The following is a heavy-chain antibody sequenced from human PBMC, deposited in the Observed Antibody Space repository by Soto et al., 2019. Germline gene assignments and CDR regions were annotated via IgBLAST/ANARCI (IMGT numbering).Heavy chain of an antibody. CDR3: AKSSQMWTPDY. Sequence: SETLSLTCAVSSGSLYPYYWSWIRQPPGKGLQWIGEINHAGTTNYSPSLGSRVTISLDKSENQFSLKLRSVTAADTAVYFCAKSSQMWTPDYWGQGTLVTVSS. J-gene: IGHJ4*02. CDR1: SGSLYPYY. D-gene: IGHD2-21*01. V-gene: IGHV4-34*01. CDR2: INHAGTT.